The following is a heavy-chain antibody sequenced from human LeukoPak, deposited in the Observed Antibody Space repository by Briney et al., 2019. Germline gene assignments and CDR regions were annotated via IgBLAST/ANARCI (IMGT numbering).Heavy chain of an antibody. Sequence: KPSETLSLTCTVSGGSISSGDYYWSWIRQPPGKGLEWIGYIYYSGSTYYNPSLKSRVTISVDTSKNQFSLKLSSVTAADTAVYYCARDPFRRVSSTGYSNNPWGQGTLVTVSS. CDR2: IYYSGST. D-gene: IGHD4-11*01. J-gene: IGHJ5*02. CDR1: GGSISSGDYY. V-gene: IGHV4-30-4*08. CDR3: ARDPFRRVSSTGYSNNP.